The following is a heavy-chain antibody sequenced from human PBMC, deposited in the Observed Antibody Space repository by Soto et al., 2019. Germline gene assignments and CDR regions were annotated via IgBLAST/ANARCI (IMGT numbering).Heavy chain of an antibody. Sequence: GGSLXLSCAASGFTFRSYPMSWVRQAPGKGLEWVSSISTNGVTTVYAGSVKGRFTISRDNSKDTLFLQMNSLGADDTTVYYCARGAGSTTSDYWGQGTLVTVCS. CDR1: GFTFRSYP. CDR3: ARGAGSTTSDY. J-gene: IGHJ4*02. CDR2: ISTNGVTT. V-gene: IGHV3-23*01. D-gene: IGHD1-26*01.